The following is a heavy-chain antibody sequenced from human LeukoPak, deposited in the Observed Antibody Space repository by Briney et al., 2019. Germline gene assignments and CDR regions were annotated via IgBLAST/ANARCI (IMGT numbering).Heavy chain of an antibody. V-gene: IGHV3-20*04. D-gene: IGHD1-1*01. CDR1: GFTFDDYG. CDR2: INRNGGNT. J-gene: IGHJ4*02. Sequence: GGSLRLSCAASGFTFDDYGMSWVRQAPGKGLEWVSNINRNGGNTAYADSVKGRFTISRDNAKNSLYLQMNSLRAGDTAVYYCARVAKERVGGVYYFDYWGQGTLVTVSS. CDR3: ARVAKERVGGVYYFDY.